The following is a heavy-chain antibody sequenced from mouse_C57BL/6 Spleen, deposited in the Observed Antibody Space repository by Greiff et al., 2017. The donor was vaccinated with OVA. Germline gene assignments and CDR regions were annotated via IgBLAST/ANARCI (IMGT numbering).Heavy chain of an antibody. CDR2: IWSGGST. J-gene: IGHJ4*01. D-gene: IGHD4-1*01. V-gene: IGHV2-2*01. CDR3: ARKNWDAYAMDY. CDR1: GFSLTSYG. Sequence: VKLVESGPGLVQPSQSLSITCTVSGFSLTSYGVHWVRQSPGKGLEWLGVIWSGGSTDYNAAFISRLSISKDNSKSQVFFKMNSLQADDTAIYYCARKNWDAYAMDYWGQGTSVTVSS.